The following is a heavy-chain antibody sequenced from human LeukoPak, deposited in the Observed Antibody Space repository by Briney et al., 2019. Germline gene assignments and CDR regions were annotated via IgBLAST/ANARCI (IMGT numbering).Heavy chain of an antibody. D-gene: IGHD1-26*01. CDR2: ISSSSSAI. V-gene: IGHV3-48*04. Sequence: GSLRLSCAASGFTFSSYSMNWVRQAPGKGLEWVSYISSSSSAIYYADSVKGRFTISRDNAKNSLYLQMNSLRAEDTAVYYCARDRSYSGSYHTNDYWGQGTLVTVSS. CDR3: ARDRSYSGSYHTNDY. CDR1: GFTFSSYS. J-gene: IGHJ4*02.